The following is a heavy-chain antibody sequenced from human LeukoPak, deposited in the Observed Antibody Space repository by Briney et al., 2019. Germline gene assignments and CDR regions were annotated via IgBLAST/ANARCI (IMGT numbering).Heavy chain of an antibody. D-gene: IGHD3-22*01. Sequence: ESGPTLVNPTQTLTLTCTFSGFSLSTSGVGVGWIRQPPGKGLEWIGSIYYSGSTYYNPSLKGRVTISVDTSKNQFSLKLSSVTAADTAVYYCARVFRDYYDSSGYYTWGQGTLVTVSS. CDR2: IYYSGST. J-gene: IGHJ5*02. CDR1: GFSLSTSGVG. CDR3: ARVFRDYYDSSGYYT. V-gene: IGHV4-39*07.